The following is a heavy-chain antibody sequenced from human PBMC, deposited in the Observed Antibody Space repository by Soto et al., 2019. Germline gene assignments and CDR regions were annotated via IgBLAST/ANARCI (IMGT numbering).Heavy chain of an antibody. CDR3: TTNWKDYGDYGRYTFAF. V-gene: IGHV3-15*01. CDR1: GFTFSNAW. CDR2: IKSKTDGGTT. D-gene: IGHD4-17*01. J-gene: IGHJ4*02. Sequence: GGSLRLSCAASGFTFSNAWMSWVRQAPGKGLEWVGRIKSKTDGGTTDYAAPVKGRFTISRDDSKNTLYLQMNSLKTEDTAVYYCTTNWKDYGDYGRYTFAFWGQGTLVTVSS.